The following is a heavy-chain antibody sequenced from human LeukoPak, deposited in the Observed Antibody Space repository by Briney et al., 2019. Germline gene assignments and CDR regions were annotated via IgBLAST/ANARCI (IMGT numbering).Heavy chain of an antibody. J-gene: IGHJ5*02. CDR1: GGTISSSGYY. CDR3: ARHGAVASGSYSIHT. V-gene: IGHV4-39*01. Sequence: PSETLSLTCTVSGGTISSSGYYWGWIRQPPGKGLEWIGSIYYSGNTYYRSSLKSRITISVDTSKNHFSLKLTSVTAADTAVYYCARHGAVASGSYSIHTWGQGTLVTVSS. CDR2: IYYSGNT. D-gene: IGHD1-26*01.